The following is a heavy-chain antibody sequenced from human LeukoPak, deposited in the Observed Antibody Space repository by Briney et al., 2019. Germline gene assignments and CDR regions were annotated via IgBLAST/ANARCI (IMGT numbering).Heavy chain of an antibody. CDR1: GGSISSYY. J-gene: IGHJ4*02. CDR2: LYYSGST. D-gene: IGHD4-17*01. V-gene: IGHV4-59*01. Sequence: NPSETLSLTCTVSGGSISSYYWSWIRQPPGKELEWIGYLYYSGSTNYNPSFKSRVTMSVDTSKNQFSLKLNSMTAADTAVYFCARGRYNDYGFDYWGQGTLVTVPS. CDR3: ARGRYNDYGFDY.